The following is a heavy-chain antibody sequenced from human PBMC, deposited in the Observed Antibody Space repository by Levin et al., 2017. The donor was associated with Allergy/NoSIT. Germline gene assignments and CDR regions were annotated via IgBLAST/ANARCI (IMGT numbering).Heavy chain of an antibody. Sequence: AASVKVSCKGSEYSFTDYWIAWVRQMPGKGLEWMGIIYPGDSETRYSPSFQGQVTISADKSISTAYVQWTRLKASDTAMYYCARLDWGSLFFDSWGQGTLVTVSS. CDR3: ARLDWGSLFFDS. D-gene: IGHD3-9*01. V-gene: IGHV5-51*01. CDR1: EYSFTDYW. J-gene: IGHJ4*02. CDR2: IYPGDSET.